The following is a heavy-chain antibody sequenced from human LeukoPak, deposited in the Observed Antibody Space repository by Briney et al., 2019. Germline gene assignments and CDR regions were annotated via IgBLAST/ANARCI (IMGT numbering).Heavy chain of an antibody. CDR1: GGSISSYY. V-gene: IGHV4-4*07. CDR2: IYISGSGST. CDR3: ARDIMVRGVIMTSPGYMDV. D-gene: IGHD3-10*01. J-gene: IGHJ6*03. Sequence: PSETLSLTCTVSGGSISSYYWSWIRQPAGKGLEWIGRIYISGSGSTNYNPSLKSRVTMSVDTSKNQFSLKLSSVTAADTAVYYCARDIMVRGVIMTSPGYMDVWGKGTTVTISS.